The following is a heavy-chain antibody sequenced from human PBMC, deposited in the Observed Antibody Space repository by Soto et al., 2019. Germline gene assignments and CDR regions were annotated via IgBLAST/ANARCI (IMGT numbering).Heavy chain of an antibody. CDR3: ARDDNGFDI. CDR1: GFTFSSYS. Sequence: EVQLVESGGGLVKPGGSLRLSCAASGFTFSSYSMNWVRQAPGKGLEWVSSISSRSSYIYYPDSVKGRFTITRDNAKNSLYLQMNSLRGEDTAVYYCARDDNGFDIWGQGTMVTVSS. V-gene: IGHV3-21*01. CDR2: ISSRSSYI. J-gene: IGHJ3*02.